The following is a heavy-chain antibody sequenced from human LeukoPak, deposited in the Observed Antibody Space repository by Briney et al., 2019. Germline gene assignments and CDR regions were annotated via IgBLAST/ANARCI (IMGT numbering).Heavy chain of an antibody. J-gene: IGHJ3*02. Sequence: PGGCLRLSCAASGFTSSSYAMSWGRQAPGKGLEWVSTINNSGGSTYYADSVKGRFTLSRDNAKNTQYLQMNRLRAEDTAIYYCAKDRGPYGSGDDAFDIWGQGTRVTVSS. CDR1: GFTSSSYA. CDR3: AKDRGPYGSGDDAFDI. CDR2: INNSGGST. D-gene: IGHD3-10*01. V-gene: IGHV3-23*01.